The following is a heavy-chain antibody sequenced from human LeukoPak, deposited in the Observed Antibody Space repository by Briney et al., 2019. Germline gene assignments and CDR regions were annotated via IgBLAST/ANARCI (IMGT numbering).Heavy chain of an antibody. V-gene: IGHV4-4*07. J-gene: IGHJ4*02. D-gene: IGHD4-17*01. CDR3: AREPGRTVSLHFDS. Sequence: PSETLSLTCTVSGDSISHYYWRCIRQPAGKGLEWIGRISTSGNTNYNSSLKSRVTVSVDMSKNQFSLKLSSVTAADTAVYYCAREPGRTVSLHFDSWGQGTLVTVSS. CDR2: ISTSGNT. CDR1: GDSISHYY.